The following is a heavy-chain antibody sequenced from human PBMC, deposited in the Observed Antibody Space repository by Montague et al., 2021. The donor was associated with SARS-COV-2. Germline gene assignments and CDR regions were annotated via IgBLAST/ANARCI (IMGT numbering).Heavy chain of an antibody. CDR3: ARGYRLQYLEWTGTRYDYYGMDI. V-gene: IGHV4-61*08. CDR1: GFSLSTSGMC. J-gene: IGHJ6*02. D-gene: IGHD3-3*01. Sequence: LVNPTPTLTLTCTFSGFSLSTSGMCVSWIRQPPGKGLEWIGFNSDRGRSNYNPSLRSRVAISIDTANNRLSLNLGSVTAADTAMYYCARGYRLQYLEWTGTRYDYYGMDIWGQGTTVTVSS. CDR2: NSDRGRS.